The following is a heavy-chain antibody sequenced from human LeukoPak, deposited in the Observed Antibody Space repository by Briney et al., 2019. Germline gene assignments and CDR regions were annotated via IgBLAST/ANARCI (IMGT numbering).Heavy chain of an antibody. V-gene: IGHV3-74*01. J-gene: IGHJ5*02. CDR1: GFPFSGYW. Sequence: PGGSLRLSCAASGFPFSGYWMHWVRQALGRGLVWVSRIDDDGAGTTYADSVKGRFTISRDNAKNTLYLQMNSLRVEDTAVYYCARSASGYDAWGQGTLVTVSS. CDR2: IDDDGAGT. D-gene: IGHD5-12*01. CDR3: ARSASGYDA.